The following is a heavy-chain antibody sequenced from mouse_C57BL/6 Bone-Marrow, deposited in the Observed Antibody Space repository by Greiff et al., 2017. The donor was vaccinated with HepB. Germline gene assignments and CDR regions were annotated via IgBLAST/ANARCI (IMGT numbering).Heavy chain of an antibody. Sequence: VQLQQSGAELARPGASVKLSCKASGYTFTSYGISWVKQRTGQGLEWIGEIYPRSGNTYYNEKFKGKATLTADKSSIKAYMELLSLTSEDSAVYFCARGGTPGPNWGQGTTLTVAS. CDR3: ARGGTPGPN. D-gene: IGHD2-14*01. CDR2: IYPRSGNT. V-gene: IGHV1-81*01. CDR1: GYTFTSYG. J-gene: IGHJ2*01.